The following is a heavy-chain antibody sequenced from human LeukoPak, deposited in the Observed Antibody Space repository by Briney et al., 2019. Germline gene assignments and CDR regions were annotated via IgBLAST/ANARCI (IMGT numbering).Heavy chain of an antibody. J-gene: IGHJ5*02. CDR3: ARGRVYYYDSSGYSELGWFDP. CDR2: IWYDGSNK. V-gene: IGHV3-33*01. Sequence: GGSLRLSCAASGFTFSSYGMHWVRQAPGKGLEWVAVIWYDGSNKYYADSVKGRFTISRDNSKNTLYLQTNSLRAEDTAVYYCARGRVYYYDSSGYSELGWFDPWGQGTLVTVSS. CDR1: GFTFSSYG. D-gene: IGHD3-22*01.